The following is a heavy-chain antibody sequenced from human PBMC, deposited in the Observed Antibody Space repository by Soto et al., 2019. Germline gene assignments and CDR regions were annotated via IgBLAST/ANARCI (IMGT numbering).Heavy chain of an antibody. Sequence: ASVNVSCKASCYTFTSYGISWVRQAPGQGLEWMGWISAYNGNTNYAQKLQGRVTMTTDTSTSTAYMELRSLRSDDTAVYYCARRHGSGSLNWFDPWGQGNLVTVSS. D-gene: IGHD3-10*01. V-gene: IGHV1-18*04. CDR2: ISAYNGNT. CDR1: CYTFTSYG. J-gene: IGHJ5*02. CDR3: ARRHGSGSLNWFDP.